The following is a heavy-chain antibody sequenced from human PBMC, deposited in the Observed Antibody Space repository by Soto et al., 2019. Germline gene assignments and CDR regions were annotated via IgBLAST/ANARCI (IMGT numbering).Heavy chain of an antibody. CDR3: ARLGGYCSTTSCYEYGMDV. CDR1: RFIFSSYW. V-gene: IGHV3-74*01. Sequence: LRLSCVASRFIFSSYWMHWVRQAPGKGLVWVSRINSDGSNTGYADSVKGRFTISRDNAKNTLYLQMNSLRADNTAVYYCARLGGYCSTTSCYEYGMDVWGQGTTVTVSS. CDR2: INSDGSNT. D-gene: IGHD2-2*01. J-gene: IGHJ6*02.